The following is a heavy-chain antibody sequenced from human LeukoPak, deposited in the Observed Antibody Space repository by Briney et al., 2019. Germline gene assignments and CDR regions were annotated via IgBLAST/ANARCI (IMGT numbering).Heavy chain of an antibody. V-gene: IGHV1-69*06. J-gene: IGHJ4*02. CDR2: IIPIFGTA. CDR3: ARLAAAGHGLRDDY. D-gene: IGHD6-13*01. CDR1: GGTFSSYA. Sequence: VASVKVSCKASGGTFSSYAISWVRQAPGQGLEWMGGIIPIFGTANYAQKFQGRVTITADKSTSTAYMELSSLRSEDTAVYYCARLAAAGHGLRDDYWGQGTLVTVSS.